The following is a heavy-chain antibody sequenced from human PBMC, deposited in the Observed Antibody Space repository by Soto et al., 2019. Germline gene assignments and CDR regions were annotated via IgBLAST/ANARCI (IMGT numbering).Heavy chain of an antibody. CDR1: GFTFSTYE. CDR3: ARDRGYNTGWYGGALDL. J-gene: IGHJ4*02. V-gene: IGHV3-48*03. D-gene: IGHD6-19*01. CDR2: ISSRGTSI. Sequence: EVQLVESGGGLVQPGESLRLSCAASGFTFSTYEMNWVRQAPGKGLEWVAYISSRGTSIFYADSVKGRFSISRDNGNDSVSLVMSNLSVDDTAVYYCARDRGYNTGWYGGALDLWGQGTLVTVSS.